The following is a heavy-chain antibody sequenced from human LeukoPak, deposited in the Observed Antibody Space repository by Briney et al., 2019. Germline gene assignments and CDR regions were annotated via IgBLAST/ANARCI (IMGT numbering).Heavy chain of an antibody. CDR3: AKDPHYDSSGYAFDI. V-gene: IGHV3-23*01. Sequence: GGSLRLSCAASEFTFSTYAMSWVRQAPGKGLEWVSAISGSGGSTYYADSVKGRFTISRDNSKNTLYLQMNSLRAEDTAVYYCAKDPHYDSSGYAFDIWGQGTMVTVSS. J-gene: IGHJ3*02. CDR2: ISGSGGST. D-gene: IGHD3-22*01. CDR1: EFTFSTYA.